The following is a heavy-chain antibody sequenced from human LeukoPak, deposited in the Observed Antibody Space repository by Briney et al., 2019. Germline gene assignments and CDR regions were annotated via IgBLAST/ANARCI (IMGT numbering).Heavy chain of an antibody. D-gene: IGHD4-17*01. J-gene: IGHJ4*02. CDR1: GFTFSSYG. CDR2: MPYDVSNK. Sequence: PGRSLRLSCPVSGFTFSSYGMRWVRPPAGRGLEWVAVMPYDVSNKYYADSVKGRFTISRDNSKNTLYLQMNSLRAEDTAVYYCAMRYGDYVVNWGQGTLVTVSS. CDR3: AMRYGDYVVN. V-gene: IGHV3-30*03.